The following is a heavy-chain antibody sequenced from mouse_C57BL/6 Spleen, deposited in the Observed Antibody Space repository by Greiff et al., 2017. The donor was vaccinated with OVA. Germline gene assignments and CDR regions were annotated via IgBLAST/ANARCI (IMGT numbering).Heavy chain of an antibody. D-gene: IGHD1-1*01. CDR3: TLNYYGSSWYFDV. CDR1: GFNIKDYY. CDR2: IDPEDGDT. Sequence: VQLQQSGAELVRPGASVKLSCTASGFNIKDYYMHWVKQWPEQGLEWIGRIDPEDGDTEYAPKFQGKATMTADTSSNTAYLQLSSLTSEDTAVYYCTLNYYGSSWYFDVWGTGTTVTVSS. V-gene: IGHV14-1*01. J-gene: IGHJ1*03.